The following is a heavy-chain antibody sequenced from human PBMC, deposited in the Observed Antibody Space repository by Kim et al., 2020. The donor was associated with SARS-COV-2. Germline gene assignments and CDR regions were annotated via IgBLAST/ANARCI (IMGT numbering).Heavy chain of an antibody. CDR1: GGSFSGYY. V-gene: IGHV4-34*01. CDR3: ARGIYHRYSSSPLRWFDP. J-gene: IGHJ5*02. D-gene: IGHD6-6*01. Sequence: SETLSLTCAVYGGSFSGYYWSWIRQPPGKGLEWIGEINHSGSTNYNPSLKSRVTISVDTSKNQFSLKLSSVTAADTAVYYCARGIYHRYSSSPLRWFDPWGQGTLVTVSS. CDR2: INHSGST.